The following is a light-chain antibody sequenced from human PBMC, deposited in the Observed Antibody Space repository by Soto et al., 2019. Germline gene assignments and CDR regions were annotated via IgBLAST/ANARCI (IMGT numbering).Light chain of an antibody. J-gene: IGLJ2*01. V-gene: IGLV2-14*01. Sequence: QSALTQPASVSGSPGQSITISCTGTSSDVGGYTYVSWYQQHPGKAPKLMIYDVSNRPSGVSNRFSGSKSGNTASLTISGLQAEDEADYYCSSYASTSTVIFGEGTKLTVL. CDR3: SSYASTSTVI. CDR2: DVS. CDR1: SSDVGGYTY.